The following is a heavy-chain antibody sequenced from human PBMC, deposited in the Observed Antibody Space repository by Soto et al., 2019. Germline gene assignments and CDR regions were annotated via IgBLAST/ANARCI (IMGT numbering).Heavy chain of an antibody. D-gene: IGHD3-16*01. J-gene: IGHJ5*02. Sequence: GGSLRLSCAASGFTFSSYAMNWVRQAPGKGLEWVSSISTSSGYRYYADSVKGRFTISRDNAKKSLYLQMNSLRAEDTAVYYCARDLHDYVSFRFDPWGQGTLVTVSS. CDR1: GFTFSSYA. CDR2: ISTSSGYR. CDR3: ARDLHDYVSFRFDP. V-gene: IGHV3-21*01.